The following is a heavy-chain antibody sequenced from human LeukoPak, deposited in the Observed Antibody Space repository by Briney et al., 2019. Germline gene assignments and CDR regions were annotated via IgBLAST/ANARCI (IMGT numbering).Heavy chain of an antibody. CDR3: AKASNGGSYYGVIIDY. CDR1: GFTFSTYG. J-gene: IGHJ4*02. CDR2: ISYDGSNK. Sequence: PGRSLRLSCAASGFTFSTYGMHWVRQAPGKGLEWVAVISYDGSNKYYTDSVKGRFTISRDNSKNTLYLQMNSLRAEDTAVSYSAKASNGGSYYGVIIDYWGQGTLVTVSS. D-gene: IGHD1-26*01. V-gene: IGHV3-30*18.